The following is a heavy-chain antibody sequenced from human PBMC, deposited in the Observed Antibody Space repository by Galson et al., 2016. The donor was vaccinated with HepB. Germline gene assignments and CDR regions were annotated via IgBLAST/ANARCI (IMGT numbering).Heavy chain of an antibody. CDR1: GFTFSSYI. D-gene: IGHD1-26*01. J-gene: IGHJ4*02. V-gene: IGHV3-21*01. Sequence: SLRLSCATSGFTFSSYIMNWVRQAPGKGLEWVSGISSSSDNKVYAESVKGRFTISRDNAKNSLYLQMNSLRAEDTAVYYCARDPSGSLDYWGQGILVTVSS. CDR2: ISSSSDNK. CDR3: ARDPSGSLDY.